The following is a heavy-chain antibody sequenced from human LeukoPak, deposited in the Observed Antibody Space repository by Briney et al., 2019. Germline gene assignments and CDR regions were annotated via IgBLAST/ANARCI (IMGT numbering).Heavy chain of an antibody. D-gene: IGHD6-6*01. Sequence: GGSLRLSFTASGFSFSGHWMHWARQLPGKGLVWVSRISPTGSTTSYADSVKGRFTVSRDNAKNTLYLQVNNLRAEDTAVYYCARGPNSNWSGLDFWGQGTLLTVSS. CDR3: ARGPNSNWSGLDF. V-gene: IGHV3-74*01. CDR1: GFSFSGHW. J-gene: IGHJ4*02. CDR2: ISPTGSTT.